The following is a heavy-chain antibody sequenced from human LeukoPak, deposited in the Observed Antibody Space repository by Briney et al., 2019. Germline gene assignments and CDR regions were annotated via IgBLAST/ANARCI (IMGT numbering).Heavy chain of an antibody. J-gene: IGHJ4*02. CDR2: IYYSGST. CDR3: AREVEMATISFFDY. D-gene: IGHD5-24*01. Sequence: SETLSLTCTVSGGSISSYYWSWLRQPPGKGLEWIGYIYYSGSTNYNPSLKSRVTISVDTSKNQFSLKLSSVTAADTAVYYCAREVEMATISFFDYWGQGTLVTVPS. V-gene: IGHV4-59*12. CDR1: GGSISSYY.